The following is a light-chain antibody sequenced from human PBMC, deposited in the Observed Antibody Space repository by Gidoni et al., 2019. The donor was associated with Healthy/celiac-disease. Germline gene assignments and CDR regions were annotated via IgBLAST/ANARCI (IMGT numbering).Light chain of an antibody. J-gene: IGKJ1*01. CDR1: QSISSY. CDR2: AAS. Sequence: DIQMTQSPSSLSASVGDRVTITCRASQSISSYLTWYQQKPGKAPKLLIYAASSLHSGVPSRFSGSGSGTDFTLTISSLQPEDFATYDCQQSYSTPRTFGQGTKVESK. V-gene: IGKV1-39*01. CDR3: QQSYSTPRT.